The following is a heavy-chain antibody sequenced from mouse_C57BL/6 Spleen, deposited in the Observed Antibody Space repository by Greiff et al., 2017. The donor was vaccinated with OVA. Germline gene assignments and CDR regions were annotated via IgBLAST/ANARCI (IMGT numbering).Heavy chain of an antibody. D-gene: IGHD1-1*01. CDR2: IDPSDSYT. CDR3: ARVRTTVVAPFDY. CDR1: GYTFTSYW. V-gene: IGHV1-50*01. Sequence: QVQLQQPGAELVKPGASVKLSCKASGYTFTSYWMQWVKQRPGQGLEWIGEIDPSDSYTNYNQKFKGKATLTVDTSSSTAYMQLSSLTSEDSAVYYCARVRTTVVAPFDYWGQGTTLTVSS. J-gene: IGHJ2*01.